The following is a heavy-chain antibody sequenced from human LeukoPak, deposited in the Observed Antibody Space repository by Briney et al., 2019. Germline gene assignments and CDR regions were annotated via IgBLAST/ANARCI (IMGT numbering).Heavy chain of an antibody. D-gene: IGHD6-19*01. CDR1: GGTFISYA. CDR3: AKAVACLQRAFDI. Sequence: SVKVSCKASGGTFISYAISWVRQAPGQGLEGMGGIIPIFGTANYAQKFQGRVTITTDESTSTAYMERSSLRSEDTAVYYCAKAVACLQRAFDIWGQETMVTVSS. J-gene: IGHJ3*02. V-gene: IGHV1-69*05. CDR2: IIPIFGTA.